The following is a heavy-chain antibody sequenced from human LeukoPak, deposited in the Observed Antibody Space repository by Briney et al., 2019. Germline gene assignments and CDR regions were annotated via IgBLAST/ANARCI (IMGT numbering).Heavy chain of an antibody. Sequence: GGSLRLSCAASGFTFSSYAMSRVRQAPGKGLEWVSAISGSGGSTYYADSVKGRFTISRDNSKNTLYLQMNSLRAEDTAVYYCAKPYYDSGGYNFDYWGKGTLATVSS. V-gene: IGHV3-23*01. CDR3: AKPYYDSGGYNFDY. D-gene: IGHD3-22*01. CDR1: GFTFSSYA. J-gene: IGHJ4*02. CDR2: ISGSGGST.